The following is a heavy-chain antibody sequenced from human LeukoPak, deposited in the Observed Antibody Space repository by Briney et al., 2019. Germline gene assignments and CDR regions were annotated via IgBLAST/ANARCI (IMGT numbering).Heavy chain of an antibody. Sequence: SETLSLTCSVSGGFINSYHWSWIRQSPGKGLEWIGYIYYTGATYYNPSLESRVTISIDTSERQLSLELRSVTAADSAVYFCARDRRESSKPNDAFDIWGRGTMVTVSA. V-gene: IGHV4-59*01. J-gene: IGHJ3*02. CDR3: ARDRRESSKPNDAFDI. CDR2: IYYTGAT. CDR1: GGFINSYH. D-gene: IGHD4-11*01.